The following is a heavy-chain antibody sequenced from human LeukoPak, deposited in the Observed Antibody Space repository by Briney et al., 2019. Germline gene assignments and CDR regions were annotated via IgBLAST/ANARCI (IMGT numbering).Heavy chain of an antibody. D-gene: IGHD3/OR15-3a*01. Sequence: SETLSLACTVSGVSISSSNSYWGWIRQPPGKGLEWIGSIYYSGNTYYNASLKSQVSISIDTSKNQFSLRLTSVTAADTAVYYCARQTGSGLFILPGGQGTLVTVSS. CDR1: GVSISSSNSY. V-gene: IGHV4-39*01. CDR2: IYYSGNT. CDR3: ARQTGSGLFILP. J-gene: IGHJ4*02.